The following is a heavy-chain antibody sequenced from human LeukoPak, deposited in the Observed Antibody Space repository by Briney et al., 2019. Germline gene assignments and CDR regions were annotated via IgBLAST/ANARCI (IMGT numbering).Heavy chain of an antibody. D-gene: IGHD6-6*01. CDR2: INPNSGGT. J-gene: IGHJ4*02. CDR1: GYTFTGYY. V-gene: IGHV1-2*02. Sequence: ASVKVSCKASGYTFTGYYMHWVRQAPGQGLEWMGWINPNSGGTNYAQKFQGRVTMTRDTSISTAYMELSSLRSEDTAVYYCARAPRIAARQSRGIGYWGQGTLVTVSS. CDR3: ARAPRIAARQSRGIGY.